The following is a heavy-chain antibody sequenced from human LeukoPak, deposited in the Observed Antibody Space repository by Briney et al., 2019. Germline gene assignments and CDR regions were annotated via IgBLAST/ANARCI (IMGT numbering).Heavy chain of an antibody. J-gene: IGHJ4*02. CDR3: AREGGTIEIGEFDY. CDR2: IQYDGSEK. CDR1: GLTFTFSTSA. Sequence: GGSLRLSVAASGLTFTFSTSAIHWFRQAPGKGLGWLPFIQYDGSEKYYADSVKGRCTTSRDNSKNTVYLQMNSLTGEDTAIYYCAREGGTIEIGEFDYWGQGTLVTVSS. V-gene: IGHV3-30*02. D-gene: IGHD3-16*02.